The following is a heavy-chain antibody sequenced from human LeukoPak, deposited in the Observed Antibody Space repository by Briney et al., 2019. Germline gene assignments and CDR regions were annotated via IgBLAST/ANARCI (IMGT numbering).Heavy chain of an antibody. J-gene: IGHJ4*02. CDR2: IRYDGSNK. Sequence: GGSLRLSCAASGFTFSSYGMHWVRQAPGKGLEWVAFIRYDGSNKYYADSVKGRFTISRDNSKNTLYLQMNSLRAEDTAVYYCAKGSLGSGYYYFDYWGQGTLVTVSS. V-gene: IGHV3-30*02. CDR3: AKGSLGSGYYYFDY. CDR1: GFTFSSYG. D-gene: IGHD3-22*01.